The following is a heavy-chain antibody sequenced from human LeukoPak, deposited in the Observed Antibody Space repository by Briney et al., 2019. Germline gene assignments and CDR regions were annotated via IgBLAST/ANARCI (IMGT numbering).Heavy chain of an antibody. J-gene: IGHJ4*02. CDR1: GFTFSIYS. Sequence: GGSLRLSCAASGFTFSIYSMNWVRRAPGEGLEWISYINSGGGTTYYADSVKGRFTISRDNAKNSLYLQMNSLRAEDTAVYYCTKEVRFQIDYWGQGTLVTVSA. CDR3: TKEVRFQIDY. D-gene: IGHD3-3*01. CDR2: INSGGGTT. V-gene: IGHV3-48*01.